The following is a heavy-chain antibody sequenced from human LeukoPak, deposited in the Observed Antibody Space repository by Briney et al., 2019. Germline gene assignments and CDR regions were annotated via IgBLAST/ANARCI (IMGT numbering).Heavy chain of an antibody. Sequence: ASVKVSCKASGGTFSSYAISWVRQAPGQGLEWMGRIIPILAIANYAQKFQGRVTITADKSTSTAYMELSSLRSEDTAVYYCASAYYYDSRSRYGMDVWGQGTTVTVSS. D-gene: IGHD3-22*01. CDR2: IIPILAIA. J-gene: IGHJ6*02. CDR3: ASAYYYDSRSRYGMDV. V-gene: IGHV1-69*04. CDR1: GGTFSSYA.